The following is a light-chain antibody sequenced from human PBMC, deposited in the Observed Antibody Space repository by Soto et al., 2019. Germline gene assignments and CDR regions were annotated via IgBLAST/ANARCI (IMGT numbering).Light chain of an antibody. J-gene: IGKJ4*01. V-gene: IGKV3-11*01. CDR1: LSVSNY. Sequence: EIVLTQSPATLSLSPGERATLSCRASLSVSNYLAWYQQKPGQSPRLLIYDASNRATGIPARFSGSGSGTDFTLTISSLEPEDFAVYYCQQRSNWPPLTFGGGTRVETK. CDR3: QQRSNWPPLT. CDR2: DAS.